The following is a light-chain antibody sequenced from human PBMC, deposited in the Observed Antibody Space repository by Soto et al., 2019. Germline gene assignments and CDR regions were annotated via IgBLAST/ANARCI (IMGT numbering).Light chain of an antibody. V-gene: IGLV2-14*01. CDR2: EVS. CDR1: SSDIGSYHY. CDR3: SSYAISSTLV. J-gene: IGLJ2*01. Sequence: QSVLTQPASVSGSPGQSIAISCTGTSSDIGSYHYVSWYQHHPGKAPKLIIYEVSNRPSGVSDRFSGSKSGNTASLTISGLQAEDEADYYCSSYAISSTLVFGGGTKLTVL.